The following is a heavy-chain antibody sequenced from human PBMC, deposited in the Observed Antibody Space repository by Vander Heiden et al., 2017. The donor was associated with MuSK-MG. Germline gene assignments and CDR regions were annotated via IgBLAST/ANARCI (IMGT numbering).Heavy chain of an antibody. CDR1: GSGFDPYT. V-gene: IGHV3-21*02. Sequence: VRLVEYGGGLVEPGGSPGSSCAAPGSGFDPYTTNWVPQAPAKCLECVSSINYIGTSTYYADSVKGRFTISRDNAQNSLFLQMNNLRAEDSAVYYCARDNSGNSYFFDSWGQCALVTVSS. CDR2: INYIGTST. D-gene: IGHD1-26*01. J-gene: IGHJ4*02. CDR3: ARDNSGNSYFFDS.